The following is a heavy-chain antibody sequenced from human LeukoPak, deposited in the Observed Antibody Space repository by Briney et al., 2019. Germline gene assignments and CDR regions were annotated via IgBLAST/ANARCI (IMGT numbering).Heavy chain of an antibody. V-gene: IGHV3-7*04. CDR3: ARANVLRFLEWLLYGDSFDY. D-gene: IGHD3-3*01. CDR2: IKQDGSEK. CDR1: GFTFSSYW. Sequence: WGSLRLSCAASGFTFSSYWMSWVRQAPGKGLEWVAIIKQDGSEKYYVDSVKGRFTISRDNAKNSLYLQMNGLRAEDTAVYYCARANVLRFLEWLLYGDSFDYWGQGTLVTVSS. J-gene: IGHJ4*02.